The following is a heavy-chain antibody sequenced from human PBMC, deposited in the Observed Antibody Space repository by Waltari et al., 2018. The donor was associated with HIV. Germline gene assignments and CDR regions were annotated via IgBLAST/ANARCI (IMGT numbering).Heavy chain of an antibody. CDR1: GAPIRGYY. Sequence: QVQVQESGPGLVKPSETLSLTCTVSGAPIRGYYWSWIRQSAGGGLEWIGRVYTSGTLNYNPSLKSRVTMSRDTSKNQFSLKLTSVTAADTATYYCAGRDYWGQGILVTVSS. V-gene: IGHV4-4*07. CDR2: VYTSGTL. J-gene: IGHJ4*02. CDR3: AGRDY.